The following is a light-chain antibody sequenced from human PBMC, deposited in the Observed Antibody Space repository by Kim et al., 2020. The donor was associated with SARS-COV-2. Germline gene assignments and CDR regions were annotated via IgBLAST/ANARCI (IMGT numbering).Light chain of an antibody. CDR1: SSDVGGYNY. CDR2: EVT. Sequence: PGQSITISCTGTSSDVGGYNYVSWYQQHPGKAPKLLIYEVTKRPSGVPDRFSGSKSDNTASLTVSGLQAEDEANYYCSSYAGSKYVFGTGTKVTVL. V-gene: IGLV2-8*01. CDR3: SSYAGSKYV. J-gene: IGLJ1*01.